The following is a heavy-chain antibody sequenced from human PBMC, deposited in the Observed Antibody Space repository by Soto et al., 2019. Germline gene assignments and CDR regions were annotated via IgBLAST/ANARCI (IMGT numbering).Heavy chain of an antibody. D-gene: IGHD2-15*01. CDR2: ISYSGTT. Sequence: PSETLSLTCTVSGGSISSYYWSWIRQPPGKGLEWIGYISYSGTTNYNPSLKSRVTISVDMSKNQFSLKLSSVTAADTAVYYCARGAGWWDYWGQGTLVTVSS. CDR3: ARGAGWWDY. J-gene: IGHJ4*02. CDR1: GGSISSYY. V-gene: IGHV4-59*08.